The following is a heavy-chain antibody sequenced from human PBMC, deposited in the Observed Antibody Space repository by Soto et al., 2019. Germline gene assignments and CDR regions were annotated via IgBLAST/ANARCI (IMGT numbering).Heavy chain of an antibody. J-gene: IGHJ3*02. V-gene: IGHV3-11*06. CDR3: ARGSFAPTSNDQDPFDM. CDR1: KFTFSDYF. D-gene: IGHD3-16*01. CDR2: ITSTTRYT. Sequence: PGGSLRLSCVASKFTFSDYFMHWIRESPGTGLEWVAKITSTTRYTVYADSVRGRFIVSRDNARSSVYLQMNRLSVEDTAVYYCARGSFAPTSNDQDPFDMWGQGTMVTVSS.